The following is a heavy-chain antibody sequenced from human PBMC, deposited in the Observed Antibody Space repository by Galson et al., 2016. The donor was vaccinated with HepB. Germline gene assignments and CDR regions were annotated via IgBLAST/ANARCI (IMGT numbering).Heavy chain of an antibody. Sequence: SLRLSCAASGFTFDDYAMHWVRQGPGKGLEWVASISTRSTTYYSDSVQGRFTISRDNSNNTLYLQMNGLRAEDTAVYYCAKERLVRRIFDHWGQGTLLTVSS. V-gene: IGHV3-23*01. CDR3: AKERLVRRIFDH. CDR1: GFTFDDYA. J-gene: IGHJ4*02. D-gene: IGHD1-1*01. CDR2: ISTRSTT.